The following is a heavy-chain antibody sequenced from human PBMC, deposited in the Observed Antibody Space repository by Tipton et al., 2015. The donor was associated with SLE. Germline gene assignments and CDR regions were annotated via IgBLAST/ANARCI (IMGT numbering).Heavy chain of an antibody. V-gene: IGHV4-59*12. D-gene: IGHD6-6*01. Sequence: TLSLTCTVSGGSISGYYWSWIRQPPGKGLEWIASMYSGGSANYNPSLKSRVTISVDTSKNQFSLKLSSVTAADTAVYYCARESYSSSSSLFDYWGQGTLVTVSS. CDR2: MYSGGSA. J-gene: IGHJ4*02. CDR3: ARESYSSSSSLFDY. CDR1: GGSISGYY.